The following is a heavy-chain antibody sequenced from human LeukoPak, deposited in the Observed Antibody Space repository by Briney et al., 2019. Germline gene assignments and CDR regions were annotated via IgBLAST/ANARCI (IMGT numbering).Heavy chain of an antibody. J-gene: IGHJ3*02. CDR1: GGSISSYY. CDR3: ARGIFGVIINAFDI. Sequence: SETLSLTRTVSGGSISSYYWSWIRQPPGKGLEWIGYIYYSGSTNYNPSLRSRVIISVDTSKNQFSLKLSSVTAADTAVYCCARGIFGVIINAFDIWGQGTMVTVSS. D-gene: IGHD3-3*01. CDR2: IYYSGST. V-gene: IGHV4-59*01.